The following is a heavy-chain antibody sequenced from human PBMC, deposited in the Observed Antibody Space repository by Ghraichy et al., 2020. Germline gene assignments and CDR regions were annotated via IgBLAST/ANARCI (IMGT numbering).Heavy chain of an antibody. CDR3: ASLKSAVDGNY. CDR1: RFSFSNYW. J-gene: IGHJ4*02. V-gene: IGHV3-74*01. D-gene: IGHD5-24*01. CDR2: INPDGSST. Sequence: GSLRLSCAASRFSFSNYWMHWVRQAPGKGLVWVSRINPDGSSTDYADSVKGRFTISRDNAKNTLYLQMSSLRAEDTALYYCASLKSAVDGNYWGQGTLVTVSS.